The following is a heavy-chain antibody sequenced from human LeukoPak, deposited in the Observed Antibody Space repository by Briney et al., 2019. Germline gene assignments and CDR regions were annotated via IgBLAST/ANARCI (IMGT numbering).Heavy chain of an antibody. CDR1: GGTFSSYA. V-gene: IGHV1-69*13. CDR3: ARAAAAGTSHDAFDI. J-gene: IGHJ3*02. D-gene: IGHD6-13*01. CDR2: IIPIFGTA. Sequence: SVKVSCKASGGTFSSYAISWVRQAPGQGLEWMGGIIPIFGTANYAQKFQGRVTITADESTSTAYMELSSLRSEDTAVYYCARAAAAGTSHDAFDIWGQGTMVTVSS.